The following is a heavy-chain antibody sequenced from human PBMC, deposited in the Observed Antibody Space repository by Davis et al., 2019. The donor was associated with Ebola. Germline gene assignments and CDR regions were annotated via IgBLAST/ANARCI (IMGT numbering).Heavy chain of an antibody. V-gene: IGHV3-30*02. CDR2: IRYDGSRE. CDR1: GITFSSYG. Sequence: PGGSLRLSCAASGITFSSYGIHWVRQAPGKGLEWVSFIRYDGSREYYADSVKGRFIISRDNSKNMLYVQMNSLTAEDTAVYYCAKEWLWEGLGYGINVWGQGTTVTVSS. CDR3: AKEWLWEGLGYGINV. J-gene: IGHJ6*02. D-gene: IGHD1-26*01.